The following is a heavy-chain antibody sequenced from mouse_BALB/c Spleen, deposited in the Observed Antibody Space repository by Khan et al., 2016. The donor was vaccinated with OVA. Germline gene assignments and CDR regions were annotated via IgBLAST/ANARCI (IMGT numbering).Heavy chain of an antibody. J-gene: IGHJ4*01. V-gene: IGHV3-8*02. CDR3: ARSYGSWAMDY. D-gene: IGHD1-1*01. CDR2: ITYSGNI. CDR1: SDSITSGF. Sequence: EVQLQESGPSLVKPSQTLSLSCSVTSDSITSGFWNWIRKFPGNKFEYLGYITYSGNIYYNPSLKRRISTTTDTSKSQYYLQLNSVTTNDTATYYCARSYGSWAMDYWGQGTSVTVSS.